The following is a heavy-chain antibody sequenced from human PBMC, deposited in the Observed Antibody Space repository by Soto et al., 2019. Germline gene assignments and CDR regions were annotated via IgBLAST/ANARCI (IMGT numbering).Heavy chain of an antibody. CDR3: ARDSTTMVRGVIISSMDV. Sequence: PGGSLRLSCAASGFTFSSYSMNWVRQAPGKGLEWVSYISSSSSTIYYADSVKGRFTISRDNAKNSLYLQMNSLRAEDTAVYYCARDSTTMVRGVIISSMDVWGKGTTVTVSS. J-gene: IGHJ6*03. CDR2: ISSSSSTI. V-gene: IGHV3-48*01. CDR1: GFTFSSYS. D-gene: IGHD3-10*01.